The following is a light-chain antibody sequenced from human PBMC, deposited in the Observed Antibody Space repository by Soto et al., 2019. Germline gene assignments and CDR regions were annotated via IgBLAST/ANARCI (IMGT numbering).Light chain of an antibody. J-gene: IGKJ3*01. CDR1: QDISHY. Sequence: DIQMTQSPSYLSASVGDRVTITCQASQDISHYLNWYQQKPGKAPKLLIYDASNVETGGPSRFSGSGSGTDFTFTISSLQPEDIATYYCQQYDNLPGGLTFGPGTKVDIK. CDR3: QQYDNLPGGLT. V-gene: IGKV1-33*01. CDR2: DAS.